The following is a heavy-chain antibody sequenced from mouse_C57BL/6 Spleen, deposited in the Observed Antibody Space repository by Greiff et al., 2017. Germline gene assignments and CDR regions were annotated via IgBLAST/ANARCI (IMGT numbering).Heavy chain of an antibody. CDR1: GYTFTDYE. D-gene: IGHD1-1*01. J-gene: IGHJ3*01. CDR2: IDPETGGT. Sequence: QVQLQQSGAELVRPGASVTLSCKASGYTFTDYEMHWVKQTPVHGLEWIGAIDPETGGTAYNQKFKGKAILTADKSSSTAYMELRSLTSEDSAVYYCTRGGDYYGSPWFAYWGQGTLVTVSA. V-gene: IGHV1-15*01. CDR3: TRGGDYYGSPWFAY.